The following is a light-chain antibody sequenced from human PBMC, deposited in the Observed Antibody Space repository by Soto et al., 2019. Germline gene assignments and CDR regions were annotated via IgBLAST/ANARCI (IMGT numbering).Light chain of an antibody. CDR2: DVV. Sequence: QSVLTQPPSASGSPGQSVTISCTGTNRDVGTHNYVSWYQQYPGKAPKLLIYDVVKRPSGIPHRFSGSKSGNTASLTVSGLQDEDEADHYCFSYAGGSTFVFGTGTKVTV. CDR3: FSYAGGSTFV. V-gene: IGLV2-8*01. CDR1: NRDVGTHNY. J-gene: IGLJ1*01.